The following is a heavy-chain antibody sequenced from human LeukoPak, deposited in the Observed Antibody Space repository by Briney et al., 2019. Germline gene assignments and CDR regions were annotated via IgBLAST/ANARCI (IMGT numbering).Heavy chain of an antibody. D-gene: IGHD3-22*01. CDR1: GGSISSYY. J-gene: IGHJ3*02. Sequence: PSETLSLTCTVSGGSISSYYWSWIRQPPGKGLEWIGYIYYSGSTNYNPSLKSRVTMSVDTSKNQFSLKLSSVTAADTPVYYCARDKDYFDSGGAFDIWGQGTMVTVSS. CDR3: ARDKDYFDSGGAFDI. CDR2: IYYSGST. V-gene: IGHV4-59*01.